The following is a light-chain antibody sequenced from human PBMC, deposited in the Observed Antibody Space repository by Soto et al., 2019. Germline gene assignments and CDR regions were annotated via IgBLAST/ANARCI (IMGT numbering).Light chain of an antibody. Sequence: QSALTQPASVSGSPGQSITISCTGTSSDIGDYKYVSWYQQHPGNPPKLIIYDVSDRPSGVSNRFSGSKSGNTASLTISGLQAEDEGNYYCSSYTITSAYWVFGGGTKVTVL. V-gene: IGLV2-14*03. CDR2: DVS. CDR3: SSYTITSAYWV. CDR1: SSDIGDYKY. J-gene: IGLJ3*02.